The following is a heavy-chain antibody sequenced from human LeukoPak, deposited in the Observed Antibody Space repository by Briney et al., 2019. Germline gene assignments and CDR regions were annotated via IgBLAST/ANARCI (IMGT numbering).Heavy chain of an antibody. V-gene: IGHV1-46*01. Sequence: GASVKVSCKASGYTFTSYYMHWVRQARGQGLEWMGIINPSGGSTSYAQKFQGRVTMTGDTSTSTVYMELSSLRSEDTAVYYCARMIRLLSSPRYYAFDIWGQGTMVTVSS. J-gene: IGHJ3*02. CDR2: INPSGGST. CDR1: GYTFTSYY. D-gene: IGHD3-3*01. CDR3: ARMIRLLSSPRYYAFDI.